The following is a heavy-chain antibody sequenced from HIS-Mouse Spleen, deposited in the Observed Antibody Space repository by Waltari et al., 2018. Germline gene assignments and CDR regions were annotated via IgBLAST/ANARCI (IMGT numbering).Heavy chain of an antibody. CDR3: AKDRDGSGSYSDY. D-gene: IGHD3-10*01. CDR1: GFTFDDYA. Sequence: EVQLVESGGVVVQPGGSLRLSCAASGFTFDDYAMPWVRQAPGKGLEWVSLISWDVGRTYNADSVKGRFTISRDNSKNSLYLQMNSLRAEDTAVYYCAKDRDGSGSYSDYWGQGTLVTVSS. CDR2: ISWDVGRT. V-gene: IGHV3-43D*03. J-gene: IGHJ4*02.